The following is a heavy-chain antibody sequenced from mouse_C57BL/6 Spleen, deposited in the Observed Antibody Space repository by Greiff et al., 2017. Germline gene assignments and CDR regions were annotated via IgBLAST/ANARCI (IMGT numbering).Heavy chain of an antibody. D-gene: IGHD2-1*01. CDR2: INPGSGGT. V-gene: IGHV1-54*01. Sequence: VQLQQSGAELVRPGTSVKVSCKASGYAFTNYLIEWVKQRPGQGLEWIGVINPGSGGTNYNEKFKGKATLTADKSSSTAYMQLSSLTSADAAVSFCARSGGNYCAYWGQGTLVTVSA. CDR3: ARSGGNYCAY. CDR1: GYAFTNYL. J-gene: IGHJ3*01.